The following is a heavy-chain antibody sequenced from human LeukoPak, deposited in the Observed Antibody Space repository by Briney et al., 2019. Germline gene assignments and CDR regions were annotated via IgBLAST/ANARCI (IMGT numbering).Heavy chain of an antibody. D-gene: IGHD3-22*01. CDR1: GYTFTSYD. V-gene: IGHV1-69*05. CDR2: IIPIFGTA. CDR3: AREYYYDSSGYSPYYFDY. J-gene: IGHJ4*02. Sequence: GASVKVSCKASGYTFTSYDINWARQAPGQGLEWMGRIIPIFGTANYAQKFQGRVTITTDESTSTAYMELSSLRSEDTAVYYCAREYYYDSSGYSPYYFDYWGQGTLVTASS.